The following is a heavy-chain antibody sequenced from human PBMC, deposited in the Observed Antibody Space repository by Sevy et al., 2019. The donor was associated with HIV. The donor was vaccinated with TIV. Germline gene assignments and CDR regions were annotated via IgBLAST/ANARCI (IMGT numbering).Heavy chain of an antibody. J-gene: IGHJ4*02. Sequence: GGSLRLSCAASGFTFSANWMNWVRRAPGKGLEWVANIKADGSDKHYVDSVEGRFTISRDNAKNLRFLQMNSLRVEDTAVYYCAHETFGRFESWGQGTLVTVSS. CDR3: AHETFGRFES. D-gene: IGHD3-16*01. CDR1: GFTFSANW. CDR2: IKADGSDK. V-gene: IGHV3-7*01.